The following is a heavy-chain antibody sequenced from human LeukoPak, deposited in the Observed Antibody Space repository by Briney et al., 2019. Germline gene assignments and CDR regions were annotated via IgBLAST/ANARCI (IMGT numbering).Heavy chain of an antibody. CDR2: IYYSGST. V-gene: IGHV4-39*01. D-gene: IGHD6-19*01. J-gene: IGHJ1*01. CDR1: GGSISSSSYY. Sequence: PSETLSLTCTVSGGSISSSSYYWGWIRQPPGKGLEWIVSIYYSGSTYYNPSLKSRVTISVDTSKNQFSLKLSSVTAADTAVYYCARHLKGWVAGPEYFQHWGQGTLVTVSS. CDR3: ARHLKGWVAGPEYFQH.